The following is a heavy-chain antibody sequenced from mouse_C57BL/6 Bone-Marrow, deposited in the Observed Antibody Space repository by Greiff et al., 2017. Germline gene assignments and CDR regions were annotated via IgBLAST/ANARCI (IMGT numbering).Heavy chain of an antibody. V-gene: IGHV5-16*01. Sequence: EVMLVESEGGLVQPGSSMKLSCTASGFTFSDYYMAWVRQVPEKGLEWVANINYDGSSTYYLDSLKSRFIISRDNAKNILYLQMSSLKSEDTATYYCAREGVVANFDYWGQGTTLTVSS. D-gene: IGHD1-1*01. J-gene: IGHJ2*01. CDR2: INYDGSST. CDR1: GFTFSDYY. CDR3: AREGVVANFDY.